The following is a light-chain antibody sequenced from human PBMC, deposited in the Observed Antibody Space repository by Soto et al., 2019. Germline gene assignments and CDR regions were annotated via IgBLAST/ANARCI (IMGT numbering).Light chain of an antibody. CDR3: QQYGSSPPYT. CDR2: GAS. CDR1: QSVSSSY. V-gene: IGKV3-20*01. Sequence: EIVLTQSPGTLSLSPGERATLSCRASQSVSSSYLAWYQQKPGQAPRLLIYGASSRATGIPDRFSGSGSGTDFTLTISSLEPEDFAVYCCQQYGSSPPYTFGQGTQLEIK. J-gene: IGKJ2*01.